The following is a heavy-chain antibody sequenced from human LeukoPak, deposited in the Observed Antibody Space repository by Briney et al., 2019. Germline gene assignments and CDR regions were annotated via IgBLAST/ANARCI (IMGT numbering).Heavy chain of an antibody. V-gene: IGHV3-7*03. Sequence: PGGSLRLSCAASGFTFSSYWMSWVCQAPGKGLEWVANINKDGGEKYYVDSVKGRFTISRDNAKNSLYLQMNSLRADDTAVYYCARDGGYGDYAFDRWGQGTLVTVSS. J-gene: IGHJ5*02. CDR3: ARDGGYGDYAFDR. CDR2: INKDGGEK. D-gene: IGHD4-17*01. CDR1: GFTFSSYW.